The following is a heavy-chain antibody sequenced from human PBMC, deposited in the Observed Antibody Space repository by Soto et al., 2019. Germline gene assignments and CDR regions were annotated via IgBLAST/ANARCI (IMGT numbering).Heavy chain of an antibody. Sequence: SETLSLTCTVSGGSISSSSYYWGWIRQPPGKGLEWIGSIYYSGSTYYNPSLKSRVTISVDTSKNQFSLKLSSVTAADTAVYYCASQDSRGYRYGMDVWGQGTTVTVSS. J-gene: IGHJ6*02. V-gene: IGHV4-39*01. D-gene: IGHD5-18*01. CDR3: ASQDSRGYRYGMDV. CDR1: GGSISSSSYY. CDR2: IYYSGST.